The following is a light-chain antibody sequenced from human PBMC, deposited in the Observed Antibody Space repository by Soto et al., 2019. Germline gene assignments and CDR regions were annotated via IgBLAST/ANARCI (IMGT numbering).Light chain of an antibody. CDR2: GAS. CDR1: QTVSTN. V-gene: IGKV3-15*01. J-gene: IGKJ1*01. CDR3: QQYNSWPPLT. Sequence: EIVMTQSPDTLSVSPGDRATLSCRASQTVSTNLAWYQQKPGQAPRLLIYGASTRATGVPERFSGSGSRTEFTLTISSLQSEDFAVYYCQQYNSWPPLTFGQGTKVEIK.